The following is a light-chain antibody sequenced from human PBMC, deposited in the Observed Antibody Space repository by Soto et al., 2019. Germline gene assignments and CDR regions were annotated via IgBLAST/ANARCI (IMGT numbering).Light chain of an antibody. V-gene: IGKV3-11*01. CDR3: QQRSNWPPMYT. CDR2: DAS. Sequence: EIVLTQSPATLSLSPGERATLSCRASQSVSSYLAWYQQKPGQAPRLLIYDASNRATGIPARFSGSGSETDFTLTISSLVSEDFAVYYCQQRSNWPPMYTFGQGTKLEIK. CDR1: QSVSSY. J-gene: IGKJ2*01.